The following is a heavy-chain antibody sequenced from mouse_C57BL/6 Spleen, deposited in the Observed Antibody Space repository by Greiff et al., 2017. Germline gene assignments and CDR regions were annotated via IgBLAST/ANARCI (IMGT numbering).Heavy chain of an antibody. V-gene: IGHV1-59*01. CDR2: IDPSDSYT. J-gene: IGHJ4*01. Sequence: VQLQQPGAELVRPGTSVKLSCKASGYTFTSYGMHWVKQRPGQGLEWIGGIDPSDSYTNYNHKFKGKATLTVDTSSSTAYMTLSSLTSEDSAVYYGARPLYGNYEDYYAIDYWGQGTSVTVSS. CDR3: ARPLYGNYEDYYAIDY. CDR1: GYTFTSYG. D-gene: IGHD2-1*01.